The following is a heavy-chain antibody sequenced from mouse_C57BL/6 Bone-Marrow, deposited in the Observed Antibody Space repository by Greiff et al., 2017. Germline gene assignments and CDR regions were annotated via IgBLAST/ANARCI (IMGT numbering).Heavy chain of an antibody. CDR2: IDPNSGGT. V-gene: IGHV1-72*01. CDR3: ARSYYSRRYDFDY. Sequence: QVQLQQPGAELVKPGASVTLSCKASGYTFTSYWMHWVKQRPGRGLEWIGRIDPNSGGTKYTEKFKSKATLTVDKPYSPAYMQLSSLASEDSAVYYCARSYYSRRYDFDYWGQGTTLTVSS. D-gene: IGHD2-5*01. J-gene: IGHJ2*01. CDR1: GYTFTSYW.